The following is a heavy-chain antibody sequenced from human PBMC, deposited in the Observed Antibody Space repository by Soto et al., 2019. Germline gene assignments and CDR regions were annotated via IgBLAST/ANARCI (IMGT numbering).Heavy chain of an antibody. CDR3: ARGRFGYCSSTSCQPGDLFDP. V-gene: IGHV1-69*01. J-gene: IGHJ5*02. Sequence: QVQLVQSGAEVKKPGSSVKVSCKASGGTFSSYAISWVRQAPGQGLEWMGGIIPIFGTANYAQKFKGRVTITAVDSTSTAYLALSSLRSDDASVYYCARGRFGYCSSTSCQPGDLFDPWGQGTLVTVSS. CDR1: GGTFSSYA. CDR2: IIPIFGTA. D-gene: IGHD2-2*03.